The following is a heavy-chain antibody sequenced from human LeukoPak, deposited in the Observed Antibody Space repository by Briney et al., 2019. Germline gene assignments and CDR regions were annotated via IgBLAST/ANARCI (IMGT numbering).Heavy chain of an antibody. D-gene: IGHD2-2*01. CDR1: GFTLADLS. Sequence: RASVKVSCKVSGFTLADLSMHWVRQAPGKGLEWVGGFDRKNGDTIYAQRFRGRVTLTEDTSTGTAYMDLSSLSADDTAVYYCATGVYCATTTCAGYQHYYYFMDVWGKGTTVTVSS. CDR3: ATGVYCATTTCAGYQHYYYFMDV. V-gene: IGHV1-24*01. CDR2: FDRKNGDT. J-gene: IGHJ6*03.